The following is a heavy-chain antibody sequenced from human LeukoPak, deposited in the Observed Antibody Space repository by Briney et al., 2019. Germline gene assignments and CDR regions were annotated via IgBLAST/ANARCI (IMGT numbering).Heavy chain of an antibody. CDR2: IKQDGGEK. J-gene: IGHJ5*02. D-gene: IGHD3-22*01. CDR1: GFTFSSYW. Sequence: PGGSLRLSCAASGFTFSSYWMSWVRQAPGKGLEWVANIKQDGGEKYYVDSVKGRFTISRDNAKNSLYLQMNSLRAEDTAVYYCARDLGQYYDTSDNWFDPWGQGTLVTVSS. CDR3: ARDLGQYYDTSDNWFDP. V-gene: IGHV3-7*01.